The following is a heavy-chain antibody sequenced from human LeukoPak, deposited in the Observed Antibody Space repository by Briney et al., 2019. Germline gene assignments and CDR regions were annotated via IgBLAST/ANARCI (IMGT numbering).Heavy chain of an antibody. CDR1: GGSISSGPYY. J-gene: IGHJ4*02. CDR2: IYTSGST. Sequence: SETLSLTCTVSGGSISSGPYYWSWIRQPAGKGLEWIGRIYTSGSTNYNPSLKSRVTISVDTSKNQFSLKLSSVTAADTAVYYCAAETEAIFGVVIRYYFDYWGQGTLVTVSS. D-gene: IGHD3-3*01. CDR3: AAETEAIFGVVIRYYFDY. V-gene: IGHV4-61*02.